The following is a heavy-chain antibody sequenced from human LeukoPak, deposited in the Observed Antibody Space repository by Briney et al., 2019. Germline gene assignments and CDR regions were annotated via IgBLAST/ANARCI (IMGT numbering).Heavy chain of an antibody. D-gene: IGHD3-22*01. CDR1: GGSMSSYF. Sequence: SETLSLTCIVSGGSMSSYFWSWIRQPAGKGLEWIGRFYSSGNSNYNPSLKSRVTMSADTSKNQFSLKLSSVTAADTAVYYCARGLLYYYDSSGYITGYFQHWGQGTLVTVSS. V-gene: IGHV4-4*07. J-gene: IGHJ1*01. CDR2: FYSSGNS. CDR3: ARGLLYYYDSSGYITGYFQH.